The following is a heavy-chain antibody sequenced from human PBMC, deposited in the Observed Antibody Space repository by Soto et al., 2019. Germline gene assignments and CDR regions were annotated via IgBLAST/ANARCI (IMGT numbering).Heavy chain of an antibody. CDR1: GGTFSSYT. Sequence: QVKLVQSGAEVKKPGSSVKVSCKASGGTFSSYTISWVRQAPGQGLEWMGRIIPILGIANYAQRFQGRVTTTAEKSTSTAYMELSSGRSDDTAVYYCASDATVTTGYYYYGMDVWGQGTTVTVSS. D-gene: IGHD4-17*01. V-gene: IGHV1-69*02. J-gene: IGHJ6*02. CDR2: IIPILGIA. CDR3: ASDATVTTGYYYYGMDV.